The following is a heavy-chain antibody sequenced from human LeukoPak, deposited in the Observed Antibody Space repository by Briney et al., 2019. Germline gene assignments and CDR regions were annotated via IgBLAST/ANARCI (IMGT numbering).Heavy chain of an antibody. D-gene: IGHD2-21*01. Sequence: YYXGWIRQPPGKGLYYIGSIYHSGTTYYHPSLNSRVTISVDPSKNQFSLKLSSVTAADTAVYYCARRVGVALDYWGQGTLVTVSS. CDR1: YY. J-gene: IGHJ4*02. V-gene: IGHV4-38-2*01. CDR2: IYHSGTT. CDR3: ARRVGVALDY.